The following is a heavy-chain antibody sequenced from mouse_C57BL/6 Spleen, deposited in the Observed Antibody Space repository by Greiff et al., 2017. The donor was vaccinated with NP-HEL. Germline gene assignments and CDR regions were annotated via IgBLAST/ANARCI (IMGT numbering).Heavy chain of an antibody. CDR3: ARLLDGAYAMDY. Sequence: QVTLKECGPGILQSSQTLSLTCSFSGFSLSTSGMGVSWIRQPSGKGLEWLAHIYWDDDKRYNPSLKSRLTISKDTSRNQVFLKITSVDTADTATYYCARLLDGAYAMDYWGQGTSVTVSS. V-gene: IGHV8-12*01. J-gene: IGHJ4*01. CDR1: GFSLSTSGMG. CDR2: IYWDDDK. D-gene: IGHD2-1*01.